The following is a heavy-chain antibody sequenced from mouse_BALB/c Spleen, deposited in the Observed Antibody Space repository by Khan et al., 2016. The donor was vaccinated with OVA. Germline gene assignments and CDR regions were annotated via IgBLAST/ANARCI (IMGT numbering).Heavy chain of an antibody. D-gene: IGHD1-1*01. V-gene: IGHV2-6-7*01. Sequence: VQLQESGPGLVAPSQSLSITCTVSGFSLTGYGVNWVRQPPGKGLEWLGMIWGDGSTDYNSALKSRLSISKDNSKSQVFLNMNSLQTDDTARYYCASAYYYGRALDYWGQGTSVTVSA. CDR2: IWGDGST. CDR1: GFSLTGYG. J-gene: IGHJ4*01. CDR3: ASAYYYGRALDY.